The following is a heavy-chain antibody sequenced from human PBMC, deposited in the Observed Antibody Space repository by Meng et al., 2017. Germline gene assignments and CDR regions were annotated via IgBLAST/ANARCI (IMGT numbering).Heavy chain of an antibody. Sequence: ASVKVSCKASGYTFTSYDINWVRQATGQGLEWMGWMNPNSGNTGYAQKFQGRVTMTRNTSISTAYMELSSLRSEDTAVYYCARGYCSGGSCLYYYYGMDVWGQGTTVTVSS. CDR1: GYTFTSYD. D-gene: IGHD2-15*01. CDR3: ARGYCSGGSCLYYYYGMDV. CDR2: MNPNSGNT. J-gene: IGHJ6*02. V-gene: IGHV1-8*01.